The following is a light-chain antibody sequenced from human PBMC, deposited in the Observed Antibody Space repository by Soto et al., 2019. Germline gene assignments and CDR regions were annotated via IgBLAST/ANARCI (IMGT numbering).Light chain of an antibody. J-gene: IGKJ1*01. V-gene: IGKV3-20*01. CDR2: GAS. Sequence: EIVFTQSPGTLSLSPGERATLSCRASQSVSSSYLAWYQQEPGQAPRLLIYGASSRATGIPDRFSGSGSGTDFTLTISRLEPEDFAVYYCQQDGSSPRTFGQGTKV. CDR3: QQDGSSPRT. CDR1: QSVSSSY.